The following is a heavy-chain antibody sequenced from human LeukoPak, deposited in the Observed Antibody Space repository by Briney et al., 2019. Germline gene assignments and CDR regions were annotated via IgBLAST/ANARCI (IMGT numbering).Heavy chain of an antibody. V-gene: IGHV3-30*02. Sequence: GGSLRLSCEASGFSFNNYGFHWVRQAPGKGLEWVASIRYDGSMRFHGDSVKGRFAISRDNSKNTIYLQMSSVKPEDTAVYYCAKRKRGYSLGDEETCDHWGQGTLVTVSS. D-gene: IGHD5-18*01. CDR2: IRYDGSMR. CDR3: AKRKRGYSLGDEETCDH. J-gene: IGHJ4*02. CDR1: GFSFNNYG.